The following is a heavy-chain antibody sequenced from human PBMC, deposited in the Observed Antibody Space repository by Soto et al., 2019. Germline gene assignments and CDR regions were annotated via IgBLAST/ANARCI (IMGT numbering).Heavy chain of an antibody. J-gene: IGHJ5*02. D-gene: IGHD2-2*01. CDR2: MNPNSGNT. CDR1: GYTFTSYD. Sequence: ASVKVSCKASGYTFTSYDINWVRQATGQGLEWMGWMNPNSGNTGYAQKFQGRVTMTRNTSISTAYVELSSLRSEGTAVYYCARGRRLRLPAAIWFDPWGQGTLVTVSS. V-gene: IGHV1-8*01. CDR3: ARGRRLRLPAAIWFDP.